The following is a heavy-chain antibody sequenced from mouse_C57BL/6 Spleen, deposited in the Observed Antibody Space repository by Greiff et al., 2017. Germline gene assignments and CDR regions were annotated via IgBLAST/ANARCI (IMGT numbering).Heavy chain of an antibody. CDR3: AYGSSYGLWYFDY. CDR1: GYSFTDYN. J-gene: IGHJ2*01. Sequence: VQLQQSGPELVKPGASVKISCKASGYSFTDYNMNWVKQSNGKRLEWIGVINPNYGTTSYNQKFKGKATLTVDQSSSTAYMQLNSLTSEDSAVFYCAYGSSYGLWYFDYWGQGTTLTVSS. V-gene: IGHV1-39*01. CDR2: INPNYGTT. D-gene: IGHD1-1*01.